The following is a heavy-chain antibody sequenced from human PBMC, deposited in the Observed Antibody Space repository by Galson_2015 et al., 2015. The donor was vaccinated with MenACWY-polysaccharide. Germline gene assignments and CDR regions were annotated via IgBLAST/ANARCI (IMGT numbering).Heavy chain of an antibody. J-gene: IGHJ5*01. CDR1: GGSINNADYY. CDR2: IYYSGNT. Sequence: TLSLTCTVSGGSINNADYYWVWIRQHPGKGLEWIGYIYYSGNTYYNPSLRSRATISVDASSYQFSLKLNSVAAADTAVYCCARSLTDCTTCFKGWFDSWGQGALVTVSS. CDR3: ARSLTDCTTCFKGWFDS. V-gene: IGHV4-31*03. D-gene: IGHD2-8*01.